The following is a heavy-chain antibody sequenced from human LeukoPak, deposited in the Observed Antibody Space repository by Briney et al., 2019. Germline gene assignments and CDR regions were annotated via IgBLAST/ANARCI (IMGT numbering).Heavy chain of an antibody. J-gene: IGHJ4*02. CDR1: GNPISSYY. Sequence: SSETLSLTCTVSGNPISSYYWSWIRQPAGKGLEWIGRIYTSGSTNYNPSLKSRVTMSVDTSKNQFSLNLSSVTAADTAFYYCARETTGLARYFDYWGQGTLVTVSS. CDR2: IYTSGST. V-gene: IGHV4-4*07. D-gene: IGHD4-11*01. CDR3: ARETTGLARYFDY.